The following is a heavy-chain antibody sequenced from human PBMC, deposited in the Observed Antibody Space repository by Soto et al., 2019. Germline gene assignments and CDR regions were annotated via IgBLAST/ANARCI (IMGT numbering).Heavy chain of an antibody. CDR3: ASEFSTMTNFFDY. V-gene: IGHV4-30-4*08. D-gene: IGHD4-17*01. CDR2: ISHGGST. Sequence: SETLSLTCTVSGDAIYIGGYYWTWIRQHPGKGLEWIGYISHGGSTYYNPSLKSRLTMSLDTSNNQFSLKLTSVTAADTAVYYCASEFSTMTNFFDYWGQGALVTVSS. J-gene: IGHJ4*02. CDR1: GDAIYIGGYY.